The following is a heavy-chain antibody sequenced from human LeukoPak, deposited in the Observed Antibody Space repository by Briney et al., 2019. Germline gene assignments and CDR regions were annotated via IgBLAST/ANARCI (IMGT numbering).Heavy chain of an antibody. J-gene: IGHJ6*02. D-gene: IGHD5-12*01. CDR2: ISYDGSNK. CDR1: GFTFSSYG. Sequence: PGRSLRLSCAASGFTFSSYGMHWVRQAPGKGLEWVAVISYDGSNKYYADSVKGRFTISRDNSKNTLYLQMNSLRAEDTAVYYCAKSSPTIPLGMDVWGQGTTVTVSS. V-gene: IGHV3-30*18. CDR3: AKSSPTIPLGMDV.